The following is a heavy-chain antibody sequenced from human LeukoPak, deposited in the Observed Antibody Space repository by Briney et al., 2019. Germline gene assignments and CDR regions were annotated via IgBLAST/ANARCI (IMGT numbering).Heavy chain of an antibody. CDR1: GGSISSGSYY. CDR2: IYTSGST. Sequence: SQTLSLTCTVSGGSISSGSYYWSWIRQPAGKGLEWIGRIYTSGSTNYNPSLKSRVTISVDTSKNQFSLKLSSVTAADTAVYYCARDGGKYCSSTSCRNAFDIWGQGTMVTVSA. D-gene: IGHD2-2*01. J-gene: IGHJ3*02. CDR3: ARDGGKYCSSTSCRNAFDI. V-gene: IGHV4-61*02.